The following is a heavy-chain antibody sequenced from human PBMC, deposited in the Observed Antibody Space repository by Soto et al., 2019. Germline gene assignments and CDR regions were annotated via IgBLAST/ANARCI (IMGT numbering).Heavy chain of an antibody. V-gene: IGHV1-18*01. Sequence: ASVKVSCKASGYTFTSYVISWVRQAPGQGLEWMGWISAYNGNTNYAQKLQGRVTMTTDTSTSTAYMELRSLRSDDTAVYYCAREMDDFWSGYYKWFYPWGQGTLVTVS. CDR1: GYTFTSYV. J-gene: IGHJ5*02. CDR2: ISAYNGNT. CDR3: AREMDDFWSGYYKWFYP. D-gene: IGHD3-3*01.